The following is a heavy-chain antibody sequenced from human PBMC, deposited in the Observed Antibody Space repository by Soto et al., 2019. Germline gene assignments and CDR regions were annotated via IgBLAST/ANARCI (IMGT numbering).Heavy chain of an antibody. CDR2: ISGSGGST. CDR1: GFTFSSYA. Sequence: GGSLRLSCAASGFTFSSYAMSWVRQAPGKGLEWVSAISGSGGSTYYADSVKGRFTISRDNSKNTLYLQMNSLRAEDTAVHYCAKDRNVVVVNWFDPWGQGTLVTVSS. J-gene: IGHJ5*02. CDR3: AKDRNVVVVNWFDP. V-gene: IGHV3-23*01. D-gene: IGHD2-15*01.